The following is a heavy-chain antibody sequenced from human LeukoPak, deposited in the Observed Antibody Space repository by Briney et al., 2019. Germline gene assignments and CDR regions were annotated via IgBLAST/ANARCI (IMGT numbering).Heavy chain of an antibody. Sequence: PSQTLSLTCTVSAGSIRSGSYYWSWIRQPAGKGLEWIGRIFASGSTNYNPSLKSRVSISIDTSKNQFYLMLNSVTAADTAIYYCARDLVQMAQPACFDPWGQGTLVTVSS. D-gene: IGHD5-24*01. CDR2: IFASGST. J-gene: IGHJ5*02. V-gene: IGHV4-61*02. CDR3: ARDLVQMAQPACFDP. CDR1: AGSIRSGSYY.